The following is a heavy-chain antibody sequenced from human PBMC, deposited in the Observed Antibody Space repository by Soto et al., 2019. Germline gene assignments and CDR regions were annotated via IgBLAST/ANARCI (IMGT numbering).Heavy chain of an antibody. Sequence: QITLKESGPTLVKPTQTLTLTCTFSGFSLSTSGVGVGWIRQPPGKALEWLALLYWNDDKRYSPSLKSRLTITNDTSKNQVVLTMTNMDPVDTATYYCAHYILEWLFAMWDYWGQGTLVTVSS. CDR3: AHYILEWLFAMWDY. CDR1: GFSLSTSGVG. CDR2: LYWNDDK. D-gene: IGHD3-3*01. J-gene: IGHJ4*02. V-gene: IGHV2-5*01.